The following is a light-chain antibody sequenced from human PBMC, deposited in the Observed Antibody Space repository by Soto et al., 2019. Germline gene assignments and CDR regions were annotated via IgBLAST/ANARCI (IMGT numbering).Light chain of an antibody. Sequence: DIQMTQSPSTLSASVGGRVTITCRASETVASWMAWYQQKPGKAPKLLIYKASTLENGVPSRFSGSGSGTEFTLTISSLQPDDFAIYYCQQFKTYTTFGQGTKVELK. V-gene: IGKV1-5*03. CDR1: ETVASW. CDR2: KAS. J-gene: IGKJ1*01. CDR3: QQFKTYTT.